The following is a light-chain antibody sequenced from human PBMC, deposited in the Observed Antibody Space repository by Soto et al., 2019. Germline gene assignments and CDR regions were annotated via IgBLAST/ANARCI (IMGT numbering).Light chain of an antibody. CDR3: QQYYNWPPYT. J-gene: IGKJ2*01. CDR1: QSVDTN. V-gene: IGKV3-15*01. CDR2: SAS. Sequence: EVVMTQSPATLSVSPGARATLSCRASQSVDTNVVWYQQKPCQPPRLLVHSASICAAGVPARFTGIGSGTDFTLTISGLQSDDVAIYYCQQYYNWPPYTCGQGTRLHIK.